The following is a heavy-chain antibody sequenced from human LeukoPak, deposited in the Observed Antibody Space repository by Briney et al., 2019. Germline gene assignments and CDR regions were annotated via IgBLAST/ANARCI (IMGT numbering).Heavy chain of an antibody. CDR1: GGSISYYY. V-gene: IGHV4-59*01. CDR2: IYYSGST. Sequence: SETLSLTCTVSGGSISYYYWSWIRQPPGKGLEWIGYIYYSGSTNYKSSLKSRVTISVDTSKNQFSLKLSSVTAADTAVYYCARTTMVRGTYYMDVWGKGTTVTVSS. D-gene: IGHD3-10*01. CDR3: ARTTMVRGTYYMDV. J-gene: IGHJ6*03.